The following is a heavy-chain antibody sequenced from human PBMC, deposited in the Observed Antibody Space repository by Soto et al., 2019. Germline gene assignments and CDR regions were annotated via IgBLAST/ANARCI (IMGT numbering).Heavy chain of an antibody. V-gene: IGHV3-23*01. CDR2: ITYSGGNT. D-gene: IGHD1-26*01. CDR3: AKVSGSYNSPAAQ. J-gene: IGHJ4*02. Sequence: PGGSLRLSCAGSGYTFSNYAMSWVRQAPGKGLEWVSGITYSGGNTYYASSVKGRFTISRDNSENALYLQMNSLRADDTAVYYCAKVSGSYNSPAAQWGQGTLVTVSS. CDR1: GYTFSNYA.